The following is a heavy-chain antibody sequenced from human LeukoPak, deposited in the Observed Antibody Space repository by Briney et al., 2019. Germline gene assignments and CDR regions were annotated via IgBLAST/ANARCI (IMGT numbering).Heavy chain of an antibody. CDR3: AKEEVSGWSEADY. D-gene: IGHD6-19*01. V-gene: IGHV3-43*01. CDR2: ISGNGGST. J-gene: IGHJ4*02. CDR1: GFTFKDYN. Sequence: GGSLRLSCAASGFTFKDYNMRWVRQAPGKGLEWVSLISGNGGSTFYADSVKGRFTISRDNSKNSLYLQMNSLRTDDTALYYCAKEEVSGWSEADYWGQGTLVTVSS.